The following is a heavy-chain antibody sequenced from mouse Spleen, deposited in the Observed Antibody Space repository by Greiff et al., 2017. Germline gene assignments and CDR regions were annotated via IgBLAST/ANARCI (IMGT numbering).Heavy chain of an antibody. V-gene: IGHV5-12*02. D-gene: IGHD2-2*01. CDR3: ARREAAHGYLYAMDY. Sequence: EVMLVESGGGLVQPGGSLKLSCATSGFTFSDYYMYWVRQTPEKRLEWVAYISNGGGSTYYPDTVKGRFTISRDNAKNTLYLQMSRLKSEDTAMYYCARREAAHGYLYAMDYWGQGTSVTVSS. CDR1: GFTFSDYY. J-gene: IGHJ4*01. CDR2: ISNGGGST.